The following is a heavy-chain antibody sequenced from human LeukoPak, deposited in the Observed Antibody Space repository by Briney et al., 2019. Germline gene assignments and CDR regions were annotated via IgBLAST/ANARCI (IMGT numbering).Heavy chain of an antibody. J-gene: IGHJ4*02. D-gene: IGHD5-18*01. CDR1: GYTFTGYY. CDR3: ASRRPYSYGSFDY. V-gene: IGHV1-2*02. Sequence: GASVKVSCKASGYTFTGYYMHWVRQAPGQGLEWMGWINPNSGGTSYAQKFQGRVTMTRDTSISTAYMELSRLRSDDTAVYYCASRRPYSYGSFDYWGQGTLVTVSS. CDR2: INPNSGGT.